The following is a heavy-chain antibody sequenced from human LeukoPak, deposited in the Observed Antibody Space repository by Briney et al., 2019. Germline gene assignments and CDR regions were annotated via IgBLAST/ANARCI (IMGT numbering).Heavy chain of an antibody. Sequence: GASVKVSCKASGYTFSSFAIHWVRQAPGQRLEWMGWINVGNGNTRYSQKLQGRVTISRDTSANTAYMELSSLGSADTALYFCARNKAVAGPGVWFDFWGQGALVTVSS. CDR2: INVGNGNT. V-gene: IGHV1-3*01. D-gene: IGHD6-19*01. J-gene: IGHJ5*01. CDR1: GYTFSSFA. CDR3: ARNKAVAGPGVWFDF.